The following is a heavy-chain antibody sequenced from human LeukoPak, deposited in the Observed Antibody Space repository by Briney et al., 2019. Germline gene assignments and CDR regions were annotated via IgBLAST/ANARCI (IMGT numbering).Heavy chain of an antibody. CDR1: GFTFTSSA. Sequence: SVKVSCKASGFTFTSSAVQWVRQARGQRLEWIGWIVVGSGNTNYAQKFQERVTITRDMSTSTAYMELSSLRSEDTAVYYCAADLRYSSGWYLSLDYWGQGTLVTVSS. CDR3: AADLRYSSGWYLSLDY. J-gene: IGHJ4*02. V-gene: IGHV1-58*01. CDR2: IVVGSGNT. D-gene: IGHD6-19*01.